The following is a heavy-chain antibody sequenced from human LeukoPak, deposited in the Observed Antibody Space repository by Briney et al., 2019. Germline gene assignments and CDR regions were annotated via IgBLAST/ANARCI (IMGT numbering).Heavy chain of an antibody. D-gene: IGHD4-17*01. CDR2: IYPGDSDT. J-gene: IGHJ2*01. V-gene: IGHV5-51*01. CDR3: ARQGYGDWYFDF. CDR1: GYRFTSHW. Sequence: GESLKISCKGSGYRFTSHWIGWVRQLPGKGPEWIGVIYPGDSDTRYSPSFQGQVIISADKSITTAYLQWSSLKASDTAMYYCARQGYGDWYFDFWGRGTLVTVSS.